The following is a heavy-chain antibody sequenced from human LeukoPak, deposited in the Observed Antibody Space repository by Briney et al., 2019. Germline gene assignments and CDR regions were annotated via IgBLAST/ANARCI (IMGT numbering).Heavy chain of an antibody. J-gene: IGHJ4*02. D-gene: IGHD5-18*01. Sequence: GGSLRLSCAASGFTFSSYWMAWVRQAPGKGLEWVANIKQDGSEKYYVESVKGRLTISRDNAKNSLYLQTNRLRAEDTAVYYCARDLSWTAMDYWGQGTLVTVSS. CDR3: ARDLSWTAMDY. CDR1: GFTFSSYW. CDR2: IKQDGSEK. V-gene: IGHV3-7*01.